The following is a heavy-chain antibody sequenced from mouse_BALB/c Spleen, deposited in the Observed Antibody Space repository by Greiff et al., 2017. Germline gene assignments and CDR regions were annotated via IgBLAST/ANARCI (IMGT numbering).Heavy chain of an antibody. J-gene: IGHJ3*01. CDR3: ARDPSMITTGFAY. Sequence: VQVVESGPGLVAPSQSLSITCTVSGFSLTGYGVNWVRQPPGKGLEWLGMIWGDGSTDYNSALKSRLSISKDNSKSQVFLKMNSLQTDDTARYYCARDPSMITTGFAYWGQGTLVTVSA. CDR1: GFSLTGYG. CDR2: IWGDGST. V-gene: IGHV2-6-7*01. D-gene: IGHD2-4*01.